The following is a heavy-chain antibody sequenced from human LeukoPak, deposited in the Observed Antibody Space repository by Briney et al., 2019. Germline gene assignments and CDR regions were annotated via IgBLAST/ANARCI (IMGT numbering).Heavy chain of an antibody. CDR3: ARSATAAGTQGY. V-gene: IGHV4-38-2*01. J-gene: IGHJ4*02. CDR2: MSYDGST. Sequence: PSETLSLTCGVSGYSIGSGYFWAWIRQPPGKGLEWIGSMSYDGSTQYNPSLQSRVTISVDTSKNQFSLKLSSVTAADTAVYYCARSATAAGTQGYWGQGTLVTVSS. D-gene: IGHD6-13*01. CDR1: GYSIGSGYF.